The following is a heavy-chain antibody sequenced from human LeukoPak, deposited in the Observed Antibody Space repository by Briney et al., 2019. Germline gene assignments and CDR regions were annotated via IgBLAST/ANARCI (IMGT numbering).Heavy chain of an antibody. CDR3: ARDITMVQDY. J-gene: IGHJ4*02. V-gene: IGHV1-2*02. Sequence: ASVKVSCKTSGYTFTGYYMHWVRQAPGQGLEWMGWISPNSGGANSPQNFQGRVTMTRDTSISTAYLELSRLTSDDTAVYYCARDITMVQDYWGQGTLVTVSS. CDR2: ISPNSGGA. CDR1: GYTFTGYY. D-gene: IGHD3-10*01.